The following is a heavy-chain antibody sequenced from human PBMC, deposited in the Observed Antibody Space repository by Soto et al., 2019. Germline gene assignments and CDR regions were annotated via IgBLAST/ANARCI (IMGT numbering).Heavy chain of an antibody. CDR3: TKARCCGNPCYVPDY. J-gene: IGHJ4*01. Sequence: PGGSLRLSCAASGFTFSSYTMAWVRQAPGKGLEWVSAISDSGGSPYYADSVQGRFTISRDNSKNTLFLLMNSLRAEDTATYYCTKARCCGNPCYVPDYWGHGTLVTVSS. D-gene: IGHD2-21*01. CDR1: GFTFSSYT. CDR2: ISDSGGSP. V-gene: IGHV3-23*01.